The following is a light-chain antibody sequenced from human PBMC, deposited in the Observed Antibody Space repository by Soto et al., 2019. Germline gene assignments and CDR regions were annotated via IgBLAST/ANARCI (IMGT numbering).Light chain of an antibody. Sequence: QSVLTHPRSASGSPVQSITISCTGTSSDVGGYNYVSWYQQHPAKAPKLIIFDVSKRPSGVPNRFSGSKSGNTASLTISGLRAEDEADYYCCSYVGRNTYVFGTGTKVTVL. V-gene: IGLV2-11*01. J-gene: IGLJ1*01. CDR3: CSYVGRNTYV. CDR1: SSDVGGYNY. CDR2: DVS.